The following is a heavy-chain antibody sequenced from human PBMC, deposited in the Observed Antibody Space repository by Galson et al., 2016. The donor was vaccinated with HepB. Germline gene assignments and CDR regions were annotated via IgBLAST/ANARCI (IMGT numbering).Heavy chain of an antibody. Sequence: LRLSCAASGFLVSSNYMNWVRQAPGNGLEWVSVLYASGKTYYADSVKGRFTISRDNSKNILFLQMNSLRAVDTAVYYCTRGWIREYSTGNGGGNGGDHWGHGTLVTVSS. CDR1: GFLVSSNY. D-gene: IGHD2-21*01. J-gene: IGHJ4*01. V-gene: IGHV3-53*01. CDR2: LYASGKT. CDR3: TRGWIREYSTGNGGGNGGDH.